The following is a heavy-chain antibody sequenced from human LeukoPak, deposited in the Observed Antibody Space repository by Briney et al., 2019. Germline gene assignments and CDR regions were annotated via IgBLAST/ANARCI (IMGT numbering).Heavy chain of an antibody. CDR2: LNWNGDKT. J-gene: IGHJ3*02. CDR1: GFRFDDNG. D-gene: IGHD3-22*01. V-gene: IGHV3-20*04. CDR3: ARGLTSSGYYPDAFDI. Sequence: PGGSLRLSCAASGFRFDDNGMNWVRQAPGKGLEWVAGLNWNGDKTGYADSVKGRFIVSRDNRKNSLHLQMNSLRAEDTALYYCARGLTSSGYYPDAFDIWGQGTTVTVSS.